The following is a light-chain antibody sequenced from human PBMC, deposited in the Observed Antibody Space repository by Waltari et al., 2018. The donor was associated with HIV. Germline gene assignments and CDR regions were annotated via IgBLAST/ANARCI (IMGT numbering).Light chain of an antibody. CDR1: QSLRSTY. V-gene: IGKV3-20*01. CDR3: QQYAGAPRT. Sequence: EIVLTQSPGPLSLSTGERATLSCGASQSLRSTYLGWHQQRPGQAPRLLIYGTSNRATGIPDRFVGTGSGTNFTLTITRLEPEDFAIYYCQQYAGAPRTFGQGTRLEIK. J-gene: IGKJ5*01. CDR2: GTS.